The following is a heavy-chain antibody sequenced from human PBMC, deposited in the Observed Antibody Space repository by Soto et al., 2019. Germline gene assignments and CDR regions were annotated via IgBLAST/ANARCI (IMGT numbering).Heavy chain of an antibody. Sequence: QVQLVESGGGVVQPGRSLRLSCAASGFTFSSYAMHWVLQAPGKGLEWVAVISYDGSNKYYADSVKGRFTISRDNSKNTLYLQMNSLRAEDTAVYYCAAYFDWLFNDAFDIWGQGTMVTVSS. D-gene: IGHD3-9*01. J-gene: IGHJ3*02. V-gene: IGHV3-30-3*01. CDR3: AAYFDWLFNDAFDI. CDR1: GFTFSSYA. CDR2: ISYDGSNK.